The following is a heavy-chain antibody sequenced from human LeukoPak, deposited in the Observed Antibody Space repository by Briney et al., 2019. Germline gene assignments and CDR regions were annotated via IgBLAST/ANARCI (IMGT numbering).Heavy chain of an antibody. D-gene: IGHD2/OR15-2a*01. CDR1: GFTFTDHY. V-gene: IGHV1-2*02. CDR2: IGPHSTFT. Sequence: ASVKVSCKSSGFTFTDHYIHWVRQGPGQGLEWMGYIGPHSTFTSSPQEFQGRVTMTRDTSMATAYMELTRLTSDDTAVYYCVREGEGPLSKDFDYWGQGTLVTVSS. J-gene: IGHJ4*02. CDR3: VREGEGPLSKDFDY.